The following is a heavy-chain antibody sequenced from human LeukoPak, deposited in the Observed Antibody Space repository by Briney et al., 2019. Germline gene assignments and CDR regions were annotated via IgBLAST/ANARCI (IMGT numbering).Heavy chain of an antibody. Sequence: ASVKVSCKASGHTFSNYYMHWVRQAPGQGLEWMGIINPSGGSTSYAQKFQGRVTMTRDMSTSTVYMELSSLRSEDTAVYYCARAKYVEDAFDIWGQGTMVTVSS. J-gene: IGHJ3*02. CDR3: ARAKYVEDAFDI. V-gene: IGHV1-46*01. CDR2: INPSGGST. D-gene: IGHD3-16*01. CDR1: GHTFSNYY.